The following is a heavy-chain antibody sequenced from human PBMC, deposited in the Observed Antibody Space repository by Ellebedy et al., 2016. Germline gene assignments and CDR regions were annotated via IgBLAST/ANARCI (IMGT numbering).Heavy chain of an antibody. D-gene: IGHD2-21*02. J-gene: IGHJ4*02. CDR3: AHRSVVTAVDY. V-gene: IGHV3-15*01. CDR2: FKSKANGGTT. Sequence: GGSLRLSCAASGFSVSNKYMSWVRQAPEKGLEWVALFKSKANGGTTDHAATVKGRFTISRDDSKNTLYLQMNSLKAEDTATYYCAHRSVVTAVDYWGQGLLVTVSS. CDR1: GFSVSNKY.